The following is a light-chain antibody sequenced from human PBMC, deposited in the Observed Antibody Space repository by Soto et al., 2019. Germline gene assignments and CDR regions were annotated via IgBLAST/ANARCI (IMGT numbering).Light chain of an antibody. Sequence: DIVMTQSPLSLPVTPGEPASISCSSSQSLLQSNGYNYLDWYLQKPGQSPQLLIYFGSYRASGVPDTVSRSGSGADFTLKIRSVEAEEVEVYYGMQSQQSPPAFGQGTKVEI. V-gene: IGKV2-28*01. CDR2: FGS. J-gene: IGKJ1*01. CDR3: MQSQQSPPA. CDR1: QSLLQSNGYNY.